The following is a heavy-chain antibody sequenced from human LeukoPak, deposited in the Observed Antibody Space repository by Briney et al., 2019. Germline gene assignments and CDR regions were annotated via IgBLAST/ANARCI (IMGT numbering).Heavy chain of an antibody. CDR2: ISWNSGNI. J-gene: IGHJ4*02. V-gene: IGHV3-9*01. CDR1: GFTFDDYV. D-gene: IGHD3-9*01. CDR3: ANDRIYDILTGYFPLPDY. Sequence: PGGSLRLSCAASGFTFDDYVMHWVRQAPGKGLEWVSGISWNSGNIGYADSVKGRFTISRDNSKNTLYLQMNSLRAEDTAVYYCANDRIYDILTGYFPLPDYWGQGTLVTVSS.